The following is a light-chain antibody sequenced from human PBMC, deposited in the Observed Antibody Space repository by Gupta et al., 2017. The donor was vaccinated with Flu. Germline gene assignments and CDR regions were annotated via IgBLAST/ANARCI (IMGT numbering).Light chain of an antibody. CDR2: GAS. J-gene: IGKJ1*01. V-gene: IGKV3-11*01. Sequence: ERATLSCRASQSISNYLAWYQQKPGQAPRLLIYGASNRATGIPARFSGSGSGTDFTLTISSLEPEDFAVYYCQQRSDWLPETFGQGTKVEMK. CDR1: QSISNY. CDR3: QQRSDWLPET.